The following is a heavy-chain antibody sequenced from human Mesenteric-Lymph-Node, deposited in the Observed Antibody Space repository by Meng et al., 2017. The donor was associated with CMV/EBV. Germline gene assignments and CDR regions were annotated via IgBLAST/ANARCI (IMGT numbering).Heavy chain of an antibody. D-gene: IGHD3-3*01. CDR2: INPNSGGA. CDR1: GYILTDYY. CDR3: ARDLPLGYDFWSGYYRGRTYYYGMDV. J-gene: IGHJ6*02. V-gene: IGHV1-2*02. Sequence: ASVKVSCKASGYILTDYYMHWVRQAPGQGFEWMGWINPNSGGANFAQKFQGRVTMTTDTSINTAYMELSRLRSDDTAVYYCARDLPLGYDFWSGYYRGRTYYYGMDVWGQGTTVTVSS.